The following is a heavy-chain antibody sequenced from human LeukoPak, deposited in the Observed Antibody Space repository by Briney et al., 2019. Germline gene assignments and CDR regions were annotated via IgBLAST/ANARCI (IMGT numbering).Heavy chain of an antibody. CDR3: ASSSRGTLDY. V-gene: IGHV3-66*01. J-gene: IGHJ4*02. D-gene: IGHD6-6*01. CDR1: GFSVSSNY. Sequence: GGSLRLSCATSGFSVSSNYMSWVRQAPGKGLEWVSVIYSGGSGGSTYYADSVKGRFTISRDYSKNTLYLQMNSLRAEDTAVYYCASSSRGTLDYWGQGILVTVSS. CDR2: IYSGGSGGST.